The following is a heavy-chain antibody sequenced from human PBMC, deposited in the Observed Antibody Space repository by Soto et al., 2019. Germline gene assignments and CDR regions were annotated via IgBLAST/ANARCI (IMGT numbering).Heavy chain of an antibody. CDR2: IYYSGTT. CDR1: SATASHKTFY. D-gene: IGHD6-19*01. Sequence: SVTISETWFISSATASHKTFYWCWVRQYTGKGLEWIGYIYYSGTTNYNPSLKGRFTISVDTSKNQFSLRLNSVTAADTALYYCARTTAVPNTLGSRYYFAYWAQGMLVIVS. CDR3: ARTTAVPNTLGSRYYFAY. V-gene: IGHV4-61*01. J-gene: IGHJ4*02.